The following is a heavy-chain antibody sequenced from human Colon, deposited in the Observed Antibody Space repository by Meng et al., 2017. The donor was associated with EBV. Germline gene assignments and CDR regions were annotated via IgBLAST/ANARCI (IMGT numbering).Heavy chain of an antibody. D-gene: IGHD7-27*01. J-gene: IGHJ2*01. V-gene: IGHV4-34*02. CDR2: IQPSGSI. CDR3: SRGVDSYKLGNL. Sequence: QVQLPAVGAGLLKPSETLSLPCVVYGGALSDDYCSWIRQSPGRGLEWIGEIQPSGSIFYNPSLQSRVTISVDTSKNQFSLNLNSVTAADTAVYFCSRGVDSYKLGNLWGRGTLVTVSS. CDR1: GGALSDDY.